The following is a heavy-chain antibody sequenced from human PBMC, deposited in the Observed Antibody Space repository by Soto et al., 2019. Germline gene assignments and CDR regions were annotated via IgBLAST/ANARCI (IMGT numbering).Heavy chain of an antibody. CDR2: ISPRSVGT. J-gene: IGHJ4*02. V-gene: IGHV1-2*04. Sequence: QVQLVQSGAEVKKPGASVKVSCRTSGYSFTGNYIHWVRQAPGQGLEWMGWISPRSVGTKYAQKFQGWVTMTRDTSISTVYMELSRLRSDDTAVYDCARGGYSSSYYGYDYWGQGTLVTVSS. CDR3: ARGGYSSSYYGYDY. CDR1: GYSFTGNY. D-gene: IGHD6-13*01.